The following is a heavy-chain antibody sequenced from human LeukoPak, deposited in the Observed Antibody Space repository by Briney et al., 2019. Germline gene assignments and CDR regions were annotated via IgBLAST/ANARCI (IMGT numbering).Heavy chain of an antibody. CDR1: GFAFSTSGVG. CDR2: IYWDDDK. D-gene: IGHD3-16*01. J-gene: IGHJ4*02. V-gene: IGHV2-5*02. Sequence: SGPTLVKPTSTLSLSWTIPGFAFSTSGVGVGWIRQPPGKALEWLALIYWDDDKRYSPSLKSRLTITKGTSTNQEVLTMTNMVPVDTATHYCARGDSDVTNWGQGTLVTISS. CDR3: ARGDSDVTN.